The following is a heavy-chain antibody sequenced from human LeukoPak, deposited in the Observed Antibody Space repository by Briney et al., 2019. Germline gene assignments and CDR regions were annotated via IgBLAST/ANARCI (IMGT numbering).Heavy chain of an antibody. D-gene: IGHD6-13*01. CDR1: GGSISSSSYY. CDR3: ARGASIAAAGTGGWFDP. J-gene: IGHJ5*02. CDR2: IYYSGST. Sequence: SETLSLTCTVSGGSISSSSYYWGWIRQPPGKGLEWIGSIYYSGSTYYNPSLKSRVTISVDTSKNQFSLKLSSVTAADTAVYYCARGASIAAAGTGGWFDPWGQGTLVTVSS. V-gene: IGHV4-39*01.